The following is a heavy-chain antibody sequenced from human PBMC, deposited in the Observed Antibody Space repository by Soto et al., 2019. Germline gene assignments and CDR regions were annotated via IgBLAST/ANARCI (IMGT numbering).Heavy chain of an antibody. CDR1: GGSIRSYY. V-gene: IGHV4-59*01. J-gene: IGHJ6*02. Sequence: SETLSLTCTVSGGSIRSYYWSWIRQPPGKGLEWIGYIYYSGSTNYNPSLKSRVTISVDRSKNQFSLKLSSVTAADTAVYYCARGYHYYYYGMDVWGPGTTVTSP. CDR3: ARGYHYYYYGMDV. D-gene: IGHD5-12*01. CDR2: IYYSGST.